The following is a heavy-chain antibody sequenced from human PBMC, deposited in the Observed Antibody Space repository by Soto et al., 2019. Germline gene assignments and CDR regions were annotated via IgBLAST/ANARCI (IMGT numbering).Heavy chain of an antibody. D-gene: IGHD1-26*01. CDR3: VRGASLNFDY. Sequence: EVQLVESGGGVLRPGGSLRLSCAASGFTFDDYGMSWARQAPGKGLEWVSGVNWNGDSTGYADSVKGRFTISRDNAKNSLYLQMNSLRADDTAFYYCVRGASLNFDYWGQGTLVTVSS. J-gene: IGHJ4*02. CDR2: VNWNGDST. V-gene: IGHV3-20*04. CDR1: GFTFDDYG.